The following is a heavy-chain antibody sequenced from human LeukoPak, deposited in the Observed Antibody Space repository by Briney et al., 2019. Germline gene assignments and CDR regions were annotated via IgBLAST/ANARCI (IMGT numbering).Heavy chain of an antibody. CDR2: IYTSGST. Sequence: PSETLSHTCTVSGGSISKYHWNWIGQPAGKGLEWIGRIYTSGSTNYKPSLKSRVTMSVDTSMHQFSLKLSSVTAAGTAVYYCARVFKGAFDIWGEGTMVTVSS. CDR3: ARVFKGAFDI. J-gene: IGHJ3*02. CDR1: GGSISKYH. V-gene: IGHV4-4*07. D-gene: IGHD3-9*01.